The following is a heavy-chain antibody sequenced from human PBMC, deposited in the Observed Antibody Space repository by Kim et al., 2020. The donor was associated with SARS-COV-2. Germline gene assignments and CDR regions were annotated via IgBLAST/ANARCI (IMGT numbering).Heavy chain of an antibody. CDR1: GYTFTGYY. Sequence: ASVKVSCKASGYTFTGYYMHWVRQAPGQGLEWMGWINPNSGGTNYAQKFQGRVTMTRDTSISTAYMELSRLRSDDTAVYYCARGSALLLWFGAFDYWGQGTLVTVSS. CDR3: ARGSALLLWFGAFDY. CDR2: INPNSGGT. D-gene: IGHD3-10*01. J-gene: IGHJ4*02. V-gene: IGHV1-2*02.